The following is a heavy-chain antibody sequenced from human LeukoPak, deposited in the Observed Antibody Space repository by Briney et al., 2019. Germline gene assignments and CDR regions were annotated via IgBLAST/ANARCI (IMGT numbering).Heavy chain of an antibody. D-gene: IGHD5-18*01. Sequence: GGSLRLSCVGSGFTFGSYAMTWVRQAPGKGLEWVAVISGSGGSTYYAGSVQGRFTIPRDNFKNTVYLQMNSLRAEDTAVYYCAKGADGYSYGCRGDYWGQGTLVTVSS. CDR2: ISGSGGST. CDR1: GFTFGSYA. V-gene: IGHV3-23*01. J-gene: IGHJ4*02. CDR3: AKGADGYSYGCRGDY.